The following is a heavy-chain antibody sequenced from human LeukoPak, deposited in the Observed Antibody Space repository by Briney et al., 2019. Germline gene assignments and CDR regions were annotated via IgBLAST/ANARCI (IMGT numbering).Heavy chain of an antibody. Sequence: ASVKVSCKASGYTFTDYYMHWVRQAPGQGLEWMGGINANRGGTNYAQRFRGRVTMTRDTSITTAYMELSRLKSDDTAVYYCARRYCSSTSCYYFDYWGQGTLVTVSS. D-gene: IGHD2-2*01. CDR3: ARRYCSSTSCYYFDY. J-gene: IGHJ4*02. CDR2: INANRGGT. CDR1: GYTFTDYY. V-gene: IGHV1-2*02.